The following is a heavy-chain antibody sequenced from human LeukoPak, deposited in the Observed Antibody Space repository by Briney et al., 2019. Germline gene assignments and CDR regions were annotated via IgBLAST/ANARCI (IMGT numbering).Heavy chain of an antibody. Sequence: PGGSLRLSCAASGFTFSSYAMSWVRQAPGKGLEWVSAISGSGGSTYYADSVKGRFTISRDNSKNTLYLQMNSLRAEDTAVYYCAKDEYSGSYPYYFDYWGQGTLVTVSS. CDR3: AKDEYSGSYPYYFDY. V-gene: IGHV3-23*01. D-gene: IGHD1-26*01. CDR1: GFTFSSYA. J-gene: IGHJ4*02. CDR2: ISGSGGST.